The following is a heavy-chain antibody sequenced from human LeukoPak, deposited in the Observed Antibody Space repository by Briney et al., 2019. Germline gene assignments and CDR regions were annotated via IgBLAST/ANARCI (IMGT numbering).Heavy chain of an antibody. CDR3: AKARGATVNDPADY. CDR2: FGGSGGGP. Sequence: GGSLRLSCAASGFSFSVYAMDWVRQAPGKGLEWVSSFGGSGGGPWHAASVKGRFSISRDNSKNTLYLQMSSLSDEDTALYYCAKARGATVNDPADYWGQGILVTVSS. D-gene: IGHD1-26*01. J-gene: IGHJ4*02. CDR1: GFSFSVYA. V-gene: IGHV3-23*01.